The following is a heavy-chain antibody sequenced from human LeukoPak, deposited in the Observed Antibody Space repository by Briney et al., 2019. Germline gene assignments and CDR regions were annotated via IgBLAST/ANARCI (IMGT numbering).Heavy chain of an antibody. CDR2: ISYDGSNK. Sequence: GGSLRLSCAASGFTFSSYAMHWVRQAPGKGLEWVAVISYDGSNKYYADSVKGRFTISRDNSKSTLYLQMNSLRAEDTAVYYCARNYGSGSYFTDYWGQGTLVTVSS. J-gene: IGHJ4*02. CDR1: GFTFSSYA. CDR3: ARNYGSGSYFTDY. D-gene: IGHD3-10*01. V-gene: IGHV3-30-3*01.